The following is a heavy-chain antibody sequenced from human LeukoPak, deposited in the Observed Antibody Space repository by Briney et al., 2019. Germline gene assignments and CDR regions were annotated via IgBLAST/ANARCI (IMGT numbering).Heavy chain of an antibody. CDR2: ISGGGGTT. CDR3: AKERSLRQQLGYCFDP. CDR1: GFIFSTYA. Sequence: PGGSLRLSCAASGFIFSTYAMTWVRQAPGKGLEWVSGISGGGGTTYYTDSVEGRFTISRDNSKNMVYLQMSSLRAEDTAVYYCAKERSLRQQLGYCFDPWGQGTVVTVSS. V-gene: IGHV3-23*01. D-gene: IGHD6-13*01. J-gene: IGHJ5*02.